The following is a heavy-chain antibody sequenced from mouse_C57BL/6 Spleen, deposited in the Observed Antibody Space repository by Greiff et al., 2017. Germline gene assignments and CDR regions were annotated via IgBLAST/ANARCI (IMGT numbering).Heavy chain of an antibody. V-gene: IGHV1-69*01. CDR2: FDPSDSYT. J-gene: IGHJ2*01. Sequence: QVQLQQSGAELVMPGASVKLSCKASGYTFTSYWMHWVKQRPGQGLEWIGEFDPSDSYTNYNQKFKGKSTLTVDKSSSPAYMQISSLTSEDSAVYYCARGAQVYFDYWGQGTTLTVSS. D-gene: IGHD3-2*02. CDR3: ARGAQVYFDY. CDR1: GYTFTSYW.